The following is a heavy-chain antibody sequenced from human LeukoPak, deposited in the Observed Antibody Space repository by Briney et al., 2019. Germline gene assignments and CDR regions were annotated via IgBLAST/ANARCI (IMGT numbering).Heavy chain of an antibody. D-gene: IGHD3-10*01. J-gene: IGHJ4*02. CDR1: GFTFKDYA. CDR2: ITAGGGDT. CDR3: AKGSRDSRPYYFDF. Sequence: GGSLRLSCAASGFTFKDYAMSWLRQAPGKGLEWVSAITAGGGDTYHADSVKGRFTISRDNSKNTLYLEMNSLRVEDSAIYYCAKGSRDSRPYYFDFWGQGTLVTVPS. V-gene: IGHV3-23*01.